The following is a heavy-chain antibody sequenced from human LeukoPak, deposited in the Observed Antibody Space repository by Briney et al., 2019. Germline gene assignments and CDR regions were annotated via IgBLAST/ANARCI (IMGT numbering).Heavy chain of an antibody. J-gene: IGHJ4*02. D-gene: IGHD2-2*01. Sequence: SVKVSCKASGGTFSSYAISLVRQAPGQGLEWMGGIIPIFGTANYAQKFQGRVTITADESTSTAYMELSSLRSEDTAVYYCASSSTKGGYFDYWGQGTLVTVSS. V-gene: IGHV1-69*13. CDR2: IIPIFGTA. CDR1: GGTFSSYA. CDR3: ASSSTKGGYFDY.